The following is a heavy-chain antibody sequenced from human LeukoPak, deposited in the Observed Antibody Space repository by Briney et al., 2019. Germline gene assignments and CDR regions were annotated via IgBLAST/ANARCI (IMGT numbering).Heavy chain of an antibody. CDR3: ASEIGIDDAFDI. J-gene: IGHJ3*02. CDR2: IYYSGST. V-gene: IGHV4-39*07. D-gene: IGHD1-1*01. Sequence: SETLSLTCTVSGGSISSSSYYWGWIRQPPGKGLEWIGSIYYSGSTYYNPSLKSRVTISVDTSKNQFSLELSSVTAADTAVYYCASEIGIDDAFDIWGQGTMVTVSS. CDR1: GGSISSSSYY.